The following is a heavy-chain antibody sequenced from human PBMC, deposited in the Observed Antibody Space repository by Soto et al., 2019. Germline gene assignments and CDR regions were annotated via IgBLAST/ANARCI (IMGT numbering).Heavy chain of an antibody. D-gene: IGHD6-19*01. J-gene: IGHJ4*02. V-gene: IGHV6-1*01. CDR3: ARVPPLAVAKDY. CDR2: TYYRSKWYN. Sequence: SQTLSLTCAISGDSVSSNSAAWNWIRQSPSRGLEWLGRTYYRSKWYNDYAVSVKSRITINPDTSKNQFSLKLSSVTAADTAVYYCARVPPLAVAKDYWGQGTLVTVSS. CDR1: GDSVSSNSAA.